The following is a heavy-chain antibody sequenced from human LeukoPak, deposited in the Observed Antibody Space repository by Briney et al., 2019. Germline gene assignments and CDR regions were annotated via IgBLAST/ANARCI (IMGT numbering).Heavy chain of an antibody. CDR1: GYTFTGYY. Sequence: ASVKVSCKASGYTFTGYYMHWMRQAPGQGLERMGWINPNSGGTSYAQKFQGRVTMTRDTSISTAYMELSRLRSDDTAVYYCARVPRGYCSGGSCYTPGYFQHWGQGTLVTVSS. V-gene: IGHV1-2*02. D-gene: IGHD2-15*01. J-gene: IGHJ1*01. CDR2: INPNSGGT. CDR3: ARVPRGYCSGGSCYTPGYFQH.